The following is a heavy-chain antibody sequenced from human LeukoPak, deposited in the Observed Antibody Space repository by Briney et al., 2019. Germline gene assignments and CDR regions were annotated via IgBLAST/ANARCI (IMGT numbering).Heavy chain of an antibody. CDR1: GFTFSSYW. V-gene: IGHV3-23*01. CDR3: AKGPLSHFDY. Sequence: GGSLRLSCAASGFTFSSYWMSWVRQAPGKGLEWVSGINGSGGSTYYAVSVKGRFTISRDNSKNTLYLQMNSLRAEDTAVYYCAKGPLSHFDYWGQGTLVTVSS. D-gene: IGHD2/OR15-2a*01. CDR2: INGSGGST. J-gene: IGHJ4*02.